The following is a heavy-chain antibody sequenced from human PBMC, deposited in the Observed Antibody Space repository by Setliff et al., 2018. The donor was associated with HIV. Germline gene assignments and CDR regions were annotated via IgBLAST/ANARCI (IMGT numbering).Heavy chain of an antibody. Sequence: PSETLSLTCTVSGGSITTSSFYWGWIRQAPGKGLEWIGDIYYSGSTHYNPSLQSRVTISVDTSKNQFSLRLSSVTAADTAVYYCARRPSPYYYYDSSGYSGGNVDYWGQGTLVTSPQ. CDR3: ARRPSPYYYYDSSGYSGGNVDY. CDR1: GGSITTSSFY. J-gene: IGHJ4*02. V-gene: IGHV4-39*01. CDR2: IYYSGST. D-gene: IGHD3-22*01.